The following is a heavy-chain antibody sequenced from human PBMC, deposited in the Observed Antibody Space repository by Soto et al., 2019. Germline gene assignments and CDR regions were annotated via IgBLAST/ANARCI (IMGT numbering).Heavy chain of an antibody. D-gene: IGHD1-26*01. CDR1: GFTFSSYG. J-gene: IGHJ5*02. CDR3: AKESGGGVGATKSGWFDP. V-gene: IGHV3-30*18. CDR2: ISYDGSNK. Sequence: GGSLRLSCAASGFTFSSYGMHWVRQAPGKGLEWVAVISYDGSNKYYADSVKGRFTISRDNSKNTLYLQMNSLRAEDTAVYYCAKESGGGVGATKSGWFDPWGQGTLVTVSS.